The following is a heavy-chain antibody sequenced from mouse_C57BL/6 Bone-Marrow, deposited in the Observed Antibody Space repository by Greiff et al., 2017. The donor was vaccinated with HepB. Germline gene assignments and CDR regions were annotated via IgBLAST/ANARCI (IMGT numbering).Heavy chain of an antibody. CDR3: VRHLVSSYAMDY. Sequence: EVKLEESGGGLVQPKGSLKLSCAASGFSFNTYAMNWVRQAPGKGLEWVVRIRSKSNNYATYYADSVKDRFTISRDDSECILYLQMNNLKTEDTAIYFCVRHLVSSYAMDYWGQGTSVTVSS. CDR2: IRSKSNNYAT. V-gene: IGHV10-1*01. J-gene: IGHJ4*01. D-gene: IGHD1-1*01. CDR1: GFSFNTYA.